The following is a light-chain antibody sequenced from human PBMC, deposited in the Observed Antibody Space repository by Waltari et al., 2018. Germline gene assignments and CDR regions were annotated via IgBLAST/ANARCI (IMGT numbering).Light chain of an antibody. CDR3: SSYAGSNNVV. V-gene: IGLV2-8*01. CDR1: SSDVGRYNH. J-gene: IGLJ2*01. Sequence: QSALTQPPSASGSPGQSVTISCTGTSSDVGRYNHVSWYQQHPGKAPKRMIYEVSKRPSGVPARLSGSKSGNTASLTVSGLQAEDEADYYCSSYAGSNNVVFGGGTKLTVL. CDR2: EVS.